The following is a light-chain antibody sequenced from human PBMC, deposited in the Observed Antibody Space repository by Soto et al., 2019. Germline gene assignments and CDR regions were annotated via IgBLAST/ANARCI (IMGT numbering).Light chain of an antibody. V-gene: IGKV1-5*03. Sequence: DIQMTQSPSTLSASVGDRVTTTCRASQSISNSLAWYQQKPGKAPKLLIYEASSLKSGVPSRFSGSGSGTEYTLTISSLQPDDFATYYCQQYNGYWTFGQGTKVEIK. CDR3: QQYNGYWT. J-gene: IGKJ1*01. CDR1: QSISNS. CDR2: EAS.